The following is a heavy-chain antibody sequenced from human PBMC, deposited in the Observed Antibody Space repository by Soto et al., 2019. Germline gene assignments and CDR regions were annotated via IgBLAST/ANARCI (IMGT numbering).Heavy chain of an antibody. V-gene: IGHV3-23*01. D-gene: IGHD5-12*01. Sequence: EVQLLESGGGFVQPGGSLRLSCAASGFTFSDYAMTWVRQAPGKGLEWVSAITSSGSSTYYAESVKGRFTISRDNSKSTLYLQMNSLRAEDTATYYWAKGAEGYVVSSLDYWGQGTLVTVSS. CDR2: ITSSGSST. J-gene: IGHJ4*02. CDR3: AKGAEGYVVSSLDY. CDR1: GFTFSDYA.